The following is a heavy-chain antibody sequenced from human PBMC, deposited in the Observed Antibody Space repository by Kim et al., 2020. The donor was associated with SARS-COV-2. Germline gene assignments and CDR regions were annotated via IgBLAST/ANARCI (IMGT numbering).Heavy chain of an antibody. CDR2: IYYSGST. J-gene: IGHJ3*02. V-gene: IGHV4-31*01. D-gene: IGHD3-22*01. CDR3: ARAKNMIGGVIGAFDI. CDR1: GGSISGGGYY. Sequence: SETLSLTCTVSGGSISGGGYYWSWIRQHPGKGLVWIGYIYYSGSTYYNPSLKSQVTRSVDTSKNQFSLKLSSVTAADTAVYYCARAKNMIGGVIGAFDIWGQGTMVTVSS.